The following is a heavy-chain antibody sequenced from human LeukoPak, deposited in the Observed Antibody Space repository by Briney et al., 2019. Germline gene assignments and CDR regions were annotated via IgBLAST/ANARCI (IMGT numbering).Heavy chain of an antibody. CDR2: IYYSGST. J-gene: IGHJ4*02. CDR1: GGTVSSSSYY. CDR3: ARVSVDTAMVTDY. D-gene: IGHD5-18*01. V-gene: IGHV4-61*01. Sequence: PSETLTLTCTASGGTVSSSSYYWSCLPQPPGKGLEANGYIYYSGSTNYNPSLKSRVTISVDTSKNQFSLKLSSVTAADTAVYYCARVSVDTAMVTDYWGQGTLVTVSS.